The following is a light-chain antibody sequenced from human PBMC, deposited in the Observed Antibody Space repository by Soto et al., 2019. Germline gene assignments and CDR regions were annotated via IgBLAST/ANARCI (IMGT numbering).Light chain of an antibody. CDR1: SSDIGSYNL. CDR3: CSLAGSGTI. J-gene: IGLJ2*01. V-gene: IGLV2-23*01. Sequence: QSALTQPASVSGSPGQSITISCNGTSSDIGSYNLVSWYQQHPGKAPKLMIYEGSKRPSGVSNRFSGSKSGNTASLTISGLQAEDEADYYCCSLAGSGTIFGGGTKLTVL. CDR2: EGS.